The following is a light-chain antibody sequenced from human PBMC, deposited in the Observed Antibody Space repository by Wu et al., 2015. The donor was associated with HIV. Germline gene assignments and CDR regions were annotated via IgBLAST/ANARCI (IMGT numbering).Light chain of an antibody. CDR2: GAF. CDR3: QQRADWPLT. CDR1: QSVSSSY. J-gene: IGKJ4*01. Sequence: EIVLTQSPGTLSLSPGERATLSCRASQSVSSSYLAWYQQKPGQAPRILIYGAFNRATGIPGRFSGSGSGTDFTLTISSLEPEDFAVYYCQQRADWPLTFGGGTKVEVK. V-gene: IGKV3D-20*02.